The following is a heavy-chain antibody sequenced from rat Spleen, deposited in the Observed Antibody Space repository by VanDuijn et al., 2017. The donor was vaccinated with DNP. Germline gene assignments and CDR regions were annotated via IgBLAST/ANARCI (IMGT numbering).Heavy chain of an antibody. D-gene: IGHD1-11*01. CDR3: ARHEGGGYYYAMDA. V-gene: IGHV5-17*01. CDR1: GFTFSDSA. Sequence: EVQLVESGGGLVQPGRSLRLSCAASGFTFSDSAMAWVRQSPKMGLEWVATIIYDGSNTFYRDSVKGRFTVSRDNAKSTLYLQMDSLRSEDTATYYCARHEGGGYYYAMDAWGQGTSVTVSS. CDR2: IIYDGSNT. J-gene: IGHJ4*01.